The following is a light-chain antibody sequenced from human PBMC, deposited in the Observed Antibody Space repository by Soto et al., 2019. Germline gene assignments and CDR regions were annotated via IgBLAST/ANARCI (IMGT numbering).Light chain of an antibody. CDR2: AAS. Sequence: DIQMTQSPSTLSAFVGDRVTITCRASQSIDSWLSWYQHQPGKVPHVLLRAASILQSRVTSRFSSYRSGTGFSIAISSLQPDDFTTYYCQLYDGYPLTFGGGTKVQIK. J-gene: IGKJ4*01. V-gene: IGKV1-5*03. CDR3: QLYDGYPLT. CDR1: QSIDSW.